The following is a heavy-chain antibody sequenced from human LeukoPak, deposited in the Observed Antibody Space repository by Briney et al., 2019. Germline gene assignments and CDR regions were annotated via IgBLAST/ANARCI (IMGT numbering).Heavy chain of an antibody. Sequence: GGSLRLSCAASGFTFSSYWMSWVRQAPGKGLEWVANIRQDGSEKYYVDSVKGRFTISSDDAKNSLYLQMNSLRAEETAVYYCARDADLGATIIGAFDIWGQGTMVTVSS. CDR2: IRQDGSEK. CDR1: GFTFSSYW. CDR3: ARDADLGATIIGAFDI. J-gene: IGHJ3*02. V-gene: IGHV3-7*01. D-gene: IGHD5-24*01.